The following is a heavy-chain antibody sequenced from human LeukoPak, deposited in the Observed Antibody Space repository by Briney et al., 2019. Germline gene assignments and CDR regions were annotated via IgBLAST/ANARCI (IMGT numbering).Heavy chain of an antibody. V-gene: IGHV5-51*01. J-gene: IGHJ4*02. CDR2: ICPGDSDT. Sequence: GESLEISCEASGFIFTNYCLGWGRQMPGKGLEWMGIICPGDSDTRYSPSFQGQVTISADKSISTAYLQWSSLKASDTAMYYDTPRRGYDCYYWGQGTLVTVSS. CDR3: TPRRGYDCYY. D-gene: IGHD5-12*01. CDR1: GFIFTNYC.